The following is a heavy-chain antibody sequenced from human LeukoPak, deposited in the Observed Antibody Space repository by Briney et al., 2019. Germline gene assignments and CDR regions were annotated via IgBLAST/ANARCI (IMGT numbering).Heavy chain of an antibody. Sequence: GGSLRLSCAASGFTFSSYSMNWVRQAPGKGLEWVSSISSSSSYIYYADSVKGRFTISRDNAKNSLYLQMNSLRAEDTAVYYCARDVSALGPFDYWGQGTLVTVSS. CDR2: ISSSSSYI. CDR3: ARDVSALGPFDY. D-gene: IGHD7-27*01. CDR1: GFTFSSYS. V-gene: IGHV3-21*01. J-gene: IGHJ4*02.